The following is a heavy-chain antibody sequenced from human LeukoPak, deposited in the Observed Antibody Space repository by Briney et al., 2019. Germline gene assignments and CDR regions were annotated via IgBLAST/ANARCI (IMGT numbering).Heavy chain of an antibody. V-gene: IGHV1-18*01. CDR3: AREIRVGYYGSGSYYDY. Sequence: ASVKVSCKASGYTFTSYGISWVRQAPGQGLEWMGWISAYNGNTNYAQKLQGRVTMTTDTSTGTAYMELRSLRSDDTAVYYCAREIRVGYYGSGSYYDYWGQGTLVTVSS. J-gene: IGHJ4*02. D-gene: IGHD3-10*01. CDR1: GYTFTSYG. CDR2: ISAYNGNT.